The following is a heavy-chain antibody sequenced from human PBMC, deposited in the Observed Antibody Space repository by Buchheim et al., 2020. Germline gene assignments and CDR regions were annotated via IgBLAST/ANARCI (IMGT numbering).Heavy chain of an antibody. CDR1: GGSFSGYY. D-gene: IGHD2-2*01. Sequence: QVQLQQWGAGLLKPSETLSLTCAVYGGSFSGYYWSWIRQPPGKGLEWIGEINHSGSTNYNPSLKSRVTISVDTSKNQFSLKLSSVTAADTAVYYCARAQTRRGYCSSTSCYGPYYFDYWGQGTL. J-gene: IGHJ4*02. V-gene: IGHV4-34*01. CDR3: ARAQTRRGYCSSTSCYGPYYFDY. CDR2: INHSGST.